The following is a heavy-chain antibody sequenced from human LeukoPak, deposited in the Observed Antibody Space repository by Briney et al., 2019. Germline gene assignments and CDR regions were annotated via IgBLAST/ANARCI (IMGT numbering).Heavy chain of an antibody. Sequence: GRSLRLSCAASGFTFSSYGMHWVRQAPGKGLEWVAVIWYDGSNKYYADSVKGRFTISRDNSKNTLHLQMNSLRAEDTAVYYCARGRDFWSGYYWGYYFDYWGQGTLVTVSS. V-gene: IGHV3-33*01. D-gene: IGHD3-3*01. CDR2: IWYDGSNK. J-gene: IGHJ4*02. CDR3: ARGRDFWSGYYWGYYFDY. CDR1: GFTFSSYG.